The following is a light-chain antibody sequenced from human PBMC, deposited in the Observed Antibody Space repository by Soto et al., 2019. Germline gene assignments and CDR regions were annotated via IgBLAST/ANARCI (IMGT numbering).Light chain of an antibody. CDR2: EVS. V-gene: IGLV2-14*01. J-gene: IGLJ1*01. CDR1: SSDVGAYNY. CDR3: SSYTITSTYV. Sequence: QSVLTQPASVSGSPGQSITISCTGTSSDVGAYNYVSWYQQYPGKVPKVMIYEVSNRPSGVSNRFSGSKSGNTASLTISGLQAEDEADYYCSSYTITSTYVFGTGTKVTVL.